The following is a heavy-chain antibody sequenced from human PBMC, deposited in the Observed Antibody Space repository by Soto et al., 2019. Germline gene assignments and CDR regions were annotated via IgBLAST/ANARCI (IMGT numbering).Heavy chain of an antibody. CDR3: ARGVTTDY. D-gene: IGHD4-17*01. Sequence: EVQLVESGGGLVQPGGSLRLSCAVSGFTFSNYWMTWVRQAPGKGLEWVANIKQDRSEKFYVDSVKGRFTISRDNVKNSLSLQMNSLRAEDTAVYYCARGVTTDYWGQGVLVTVSS. J-gene: IGHJ4*02. CDR1: GFTFSNYW. CDR2: IKQDRSEK. V-gene: IGHV3-7*01.